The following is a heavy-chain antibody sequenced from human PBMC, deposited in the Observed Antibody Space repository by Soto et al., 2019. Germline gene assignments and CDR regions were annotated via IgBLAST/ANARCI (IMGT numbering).Heavy chain of an antibody. J-gene: IGHJ6*02. CDR3: ARANYLTAYYYYYYGMDV. CDR1: GGSISSSNW. CDR2: IYHSGST. V-gene: IGHV4-4*02. D-gene: IGHD1-7*01. Sequence: SETLSLTCAVSGGSISSSNWWSWVRQPPGKGLEWIGEIYHSGSTNYNPSLKSRVTISVDKSKNQFSLKLSSVTAADTAVYYCARANYLTAYYYYYYGMDVWGQGTTVT.